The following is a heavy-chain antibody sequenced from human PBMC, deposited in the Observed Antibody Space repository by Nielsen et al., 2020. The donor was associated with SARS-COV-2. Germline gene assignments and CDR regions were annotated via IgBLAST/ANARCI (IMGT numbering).Heavy chain of an antibody. Sequence: GESLKISCAASGFTFSSYSMNWVRQAPGKGLEWVSSISSSSSYIYYADSVKGRFTISRDNAKNSLYLQMNSLRAEDTAVYYCAKGSFGVVTPFDYWGQGTLVTVSS. V-gene: IGHV3-21*01. CDR1: GFTFSSYS. CDR3: AKGSFGVVTPFDY. CDR2: ISSSSSYI. J-gene: IGHJ4*02. D-gene: IGHD3-3*01.